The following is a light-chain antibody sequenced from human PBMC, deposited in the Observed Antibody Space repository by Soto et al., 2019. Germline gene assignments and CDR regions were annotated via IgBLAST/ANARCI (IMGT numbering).Light chain of an antibody. CDR1: QSVSSN. J-gene: IGKJ1*01. V-gene: IGKV3-15*01. CDR3: HQYNNWAPWT. Sequence: EIVMTQSPATLSVSPGERATLSCRASQSVSSNLAWYQQKPGQAPRHLIYGASTRATGIPARFSGSGSGREFSLTISSLQSEDFSVYYCHQYNNWAPWTFGQGTKVEIK. CDR2: GAS.